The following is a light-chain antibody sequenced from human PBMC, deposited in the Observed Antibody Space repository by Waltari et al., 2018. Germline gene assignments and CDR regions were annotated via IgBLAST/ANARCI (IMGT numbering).Light chain of an antibody. J-gene: IGKJ1*01. CDR2: KAS. Sequence: QSPSTLSASVGDRVTITCRASQSVSIWLAWYQQKPGKAPNLLIYKASTLESGVPSRFSGSGSGTEFTLTISSLQPDDFATYYCQQYNSYSRTFGQGTKVEI. V-gene: IGKV1-5*03. CDR3: QQYNSYSRT. CDR1: QSVSIW.